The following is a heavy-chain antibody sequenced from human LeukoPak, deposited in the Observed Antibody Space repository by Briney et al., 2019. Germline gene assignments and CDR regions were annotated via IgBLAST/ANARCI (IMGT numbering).Heavy chain of an antibody. CDR3: ARGLSTVNDALDI. J-gene: IGHJ3*02. V-gene: IGHV3-23*01. CDR2: TGASGHST. D-gene: IGHD2-2*01. Sequence: PGGSLRLSCAASGFPFDYYAMNWVRQAPGKGLEWVSATGASGHSTYYADSVKGRFTISRDNSKTTLYLQMNSLRAEDTAVYYCARGLSTVNDALDIWDQGTMVTVSS. CDR1: GFPFDYYA.